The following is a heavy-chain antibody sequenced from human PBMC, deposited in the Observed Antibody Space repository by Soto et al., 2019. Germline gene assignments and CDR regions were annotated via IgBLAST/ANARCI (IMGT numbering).Heavy chain of an antibody. D-gene: IGHD1-26*01. Sequence: EVQLVESGGGLVKPGGSLRLSCAASGFTFSSYTMNWVRQAPGKGLEWVSSISSSSSYIYADSVKGRFTISRDNTKNSLYLQMNSLRAEDTAVYYCARDPSDLWEPGQYFQHWGQGTLVTVSS. CDR1: GFTFSSYT. CDR3: ARDPSDLWEPGQYFQH. V-gene: IGHV3-21*01. CDR2: ISSSSSYI. J-gene: IGHJ1*01.